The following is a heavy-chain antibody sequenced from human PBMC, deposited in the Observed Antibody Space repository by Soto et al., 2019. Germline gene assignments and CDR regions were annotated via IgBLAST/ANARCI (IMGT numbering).Heavy chain of an antibody. CDR3: AKVNSDYNFPDY. D-gene: IGHD5-12*01. J-gene: IGHJ4*02. CDR2: VSGSGEST. CDR1: GFTFNNYA. Sequence: EVQLLESGGGLVQAGGSLRLSCAASGFTFNNYAMRWVRQAPGKGLEWVSGVSGSGESTSYAESVKGRFTISRDNSKNTPYLQMNSLRAEDTAVYYCAKVNSDYNFPDYWGQGTLVTVSS. V-gene: IGHV3-23*01.